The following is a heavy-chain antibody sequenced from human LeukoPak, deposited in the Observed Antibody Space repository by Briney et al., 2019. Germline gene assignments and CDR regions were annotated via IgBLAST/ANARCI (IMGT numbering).Heavy chain of an antibody. V-gene: IGHV3-21*01. D-gene: IGHD1-26*01. CDR3: ARATVVTGRAFDI. CDR2: ISSSSSYI. CDR1: GFTSSSYS. J-gene: IGHJ3*02. Sequence: PGGSLRLSSAASGFTSSSYSTNWVRQAPGKGLEWGSSISSSSSYIYYADSVKGRFTISRDNAKNSLYLQMNSLRAEDTAVYYCARATVVTGRAFDIWGQGTMVTVSS.